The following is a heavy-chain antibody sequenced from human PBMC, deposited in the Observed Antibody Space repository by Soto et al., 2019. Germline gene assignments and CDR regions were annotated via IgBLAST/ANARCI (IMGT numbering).Heavy chain of an antibody. Sequence: PGGSLRLSCAASGFTFSTHGMHWVRQAPGKGLEWVAVLSYDGSNKYYADSVKGRFTISRDNSKNTLYLQMNSLRAEDTSVYYCAKDIQGYCSGGSCLFQHWGQGTLVTVSS. CDR2: LSYDGSNK. V-gene: IGHV3-30*18. CDR1: GFTFSTHG. D-gene: IGHD2-15*01. J-gene: IGHJ1*01. CDR3: AKDIQGYCSGGSCLFQH.